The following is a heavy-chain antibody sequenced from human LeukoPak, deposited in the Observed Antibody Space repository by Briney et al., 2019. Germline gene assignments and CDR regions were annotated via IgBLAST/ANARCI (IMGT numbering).Heavy chain of an antibody. CDR3: ARSHQRVGIEDY. J-gene: IGHJ4*02. D-gene: IGHD1-26*01. Sequence: GGSVRLSCAASGFTFNSFGMSWVRQAPGKGLEWLSYISSSSSTIYYADSVRGRFTISRDNAKNSLYLQINSLRADDTAVYYCARSHQRVGIEDYWGQGTLVTVSS. CDR1: GFTFNSFG. V-gene: IGHV3-48*04. CDR2: ISSSSSTI.